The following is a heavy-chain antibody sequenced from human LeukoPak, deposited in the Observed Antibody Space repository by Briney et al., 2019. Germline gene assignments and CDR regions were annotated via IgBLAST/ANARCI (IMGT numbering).Heavy chain of an antibody. CDR1: GGSINNYY. J-gene: IGHJ3*02. D-gene: IGHD2-15*01. Sequence: PSETLSLTCTVSGGSINNYYWSWIGQPARKGLEWIGRIYTRGSTNYNPSLKSRVTMSVDTSKNQFSLKLSSVTAADTAIYYCARGRYCSADICSGGDAFDSWGQGTMVSVSS. CDR3: ARGRYCSADICSGGDAFDS. V-gene: IGHV4-4*07. CDR2: IYTRGST.